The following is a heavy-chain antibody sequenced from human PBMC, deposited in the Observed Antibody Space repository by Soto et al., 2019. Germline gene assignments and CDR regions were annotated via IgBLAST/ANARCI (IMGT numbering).Heavy chain of an antibody. CDR3: AYTTPEKYSSSWYLWSYGMDV. J-gene: IGHJ6*02. D-gene: IGHD6-13*01. V-gene: IGHV4-4*07. CDR1: GGSIYTYS. CDR2: IYSSGSA. Sequence: PSETLSLTCTVSGGSIYTYSWTWLRQPAGNGLEWIGHIYSSGSANYNPSLKSRVSMSVDTSKNQFSLKLNSVTAADTAVYYCAYTTPEKYSSSWYLWSYGMDVWGQGTTVTVSS.